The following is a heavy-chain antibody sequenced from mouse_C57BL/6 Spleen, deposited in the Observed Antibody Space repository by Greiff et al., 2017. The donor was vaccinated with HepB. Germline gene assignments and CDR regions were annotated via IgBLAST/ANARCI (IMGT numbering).Heavy chain of an antibody. D-gene: IGHD2-4*01. Sequence: EVKLLESGPELVKPGASVKIPCKASGYTFTDYNMDWVKQSHGKSLEWIGDITPNNGGTIYNQKFKGKATLTVDKSSSTAYMQLRSLTSEDTAVYYCARSRDYDGNYAMDYWGQGTSVTVSS. CDR3: ARSRDYDGNYAMDY. CDR1: GYTFTDYN. J-gene: IGHJ4*01. V-gene: IGHV1-18*01. CDR2: ITPNNGGT.